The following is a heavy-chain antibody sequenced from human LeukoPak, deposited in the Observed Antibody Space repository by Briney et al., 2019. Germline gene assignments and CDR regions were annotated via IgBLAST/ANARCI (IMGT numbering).Heavy chain of an antibody. CDR1: GFTLSSYW. D-gene: IGHD5-12*01. J-gene: IGHJ4*02. Sequence: GGSLRLSCATSGFTLSSYWMHWVRQVPGKGLEWLSRINNDGVSTSYADSVKGRFTISRDSAKNTLYLRMNSLRAEDTAIYYCARKPLSGGYGGTIDYWGQGTLVTVSS. CDR3: ARKPLSGGYGGTIDY. CDR2: INNDGVST. V-gene: IGHV3-74*01.